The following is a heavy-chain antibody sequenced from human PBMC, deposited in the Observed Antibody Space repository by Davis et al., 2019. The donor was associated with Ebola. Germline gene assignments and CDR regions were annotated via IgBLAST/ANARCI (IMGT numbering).Heavy chain of an antibody. D-gene: IGHD3-3*01. V-gene: IGHV3-30*18. J-gene: IGHJ6*02. Sequence: PGGSLRLSCAASGFTFSSYGMHWVRQAPGKGLEWVEVISYDGSNKYYADSVKGRFTISRDNSKNTLYLQMNSLRAEDTAVYYCAKMPQVFWSGYIEEGGDYYYYGMDVWGQGTTVTVSS. CDR3: AKMPQVFWSGYIEEGGDYYYYGMDV. CDR1: GFTFSSYG. CDR2: ISYDGSNK.